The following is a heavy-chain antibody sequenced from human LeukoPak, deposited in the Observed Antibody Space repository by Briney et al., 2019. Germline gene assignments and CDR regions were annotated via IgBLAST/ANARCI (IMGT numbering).Heavy chain of an antibody. Sequence: ASVKVSCKASGYTFTSYYMHWVRQAPGQGLEWMGIINPSGGSTSYAQKFQGRVTMTRDTSTSTVYMELSSLRSEDTAVYYCARGGIVGATYYYYGMDVWGQGTTVTVSS. CDR3: ARGGIVGATYYYYGMDV. CDR2: INPSGGST. V-gene: IGHV1-46*01. CDR1: GYTFTSYY. J-gene: IGHJ6*02. D-gene: IGHD1-26*01.